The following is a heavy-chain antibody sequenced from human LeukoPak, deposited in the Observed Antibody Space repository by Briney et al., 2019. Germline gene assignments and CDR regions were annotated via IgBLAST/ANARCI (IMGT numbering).Heavy chain of an antibody. CDR1: GFTFSDYY. J-gene: IGHJ4*02. CDR3: ARAPREGFSGSYHDY. Sequence: GGSLRLSCAASGFTFSDYYMSWIRQAPGKGLEWVSYISSSGSTIYYADSVKGRLTISRDNSKNTLYLQMASLRGEDTAVYYCARAPREGFSGSYHDYWGQGTLVTVSS. D-gene: IGHD1-26*01. CDR2: ISSSGSTI. V-gene: IGHV3-11*04.